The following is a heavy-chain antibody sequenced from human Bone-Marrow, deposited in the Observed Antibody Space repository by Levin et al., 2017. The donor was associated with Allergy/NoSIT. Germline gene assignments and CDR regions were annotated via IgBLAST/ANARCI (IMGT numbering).Heavy chain of an antibody. Sequence: GGSLRLSCAASGFTFSSYDMHWVRQGTGKGLEWVSAVGTTGDTYYSGSVKGRFTVYRENAKNSLYLHMNSLRVGDTAVYYCVRAGYCSSTSCYGDAFDIWGQGTMVTVSS. D-gene: IGHD2-2*01. J-gene: IGHJ3*02. V-gene: IGHV3-13*04. CDR3: VRAGYCSSTSCYGDAFDI. CDR2: VGTTGDT. CDR1: GFTFSSYD.